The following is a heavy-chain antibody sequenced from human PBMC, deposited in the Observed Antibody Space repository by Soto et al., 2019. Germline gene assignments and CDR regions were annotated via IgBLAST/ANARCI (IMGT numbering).Heavy chain of an antibody. Sequence: HPGGSLRLSCAASGFTFSSYVMTWVRQAPGKGLEWVSGMSGSGGHIYYADSVKGRFTVSRDNSNSTLYLQMNSLRAEDTAVYYCARAVTQYFDSWGQGSLVTVSS. CDR3: ARAVTQYFDS. CDR2: MSGSGGHI. J-gene: IGHJ4*02. CDR1: GFTFSSYV. V-gene: IGHV3-23*01. D-gene: IGHD4-4*01.